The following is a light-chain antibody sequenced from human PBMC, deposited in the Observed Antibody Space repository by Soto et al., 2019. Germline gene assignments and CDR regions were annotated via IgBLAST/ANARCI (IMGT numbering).Light chain of an antibody. CDR3: CSHGGSPPWV. CDR2: EGS. J-gene: IGLJ3*02. Sequence: QSALTQPASVSGSPGQSLTISCTGTSSDVESYSVVSWYQQHPGKAPKLMIYEGSKRASGVSTRFSGSKSGNTASLTISGLQADDEADYYCCSHGGSPPWVFGGGTKVTVL. V-gene: IGLV2-23*01. CDR1: SSDVESYSV.